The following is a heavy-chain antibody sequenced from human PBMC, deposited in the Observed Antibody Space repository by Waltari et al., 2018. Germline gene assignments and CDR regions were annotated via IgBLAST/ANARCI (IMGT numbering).Heavy chain of an antibody. J-gene: IGHJ4*02. V-gene: IGHV4-59*01. CDR2: IYYSGST. CDR1: GGSISSYY. CDR3: ARGRYSSSCDY. D-gene: IGHD6-6*01. Sequence: QVQLQESGPGLVKPSETLSLTCTVSGGSISSYYWSWIRQPPGKGLEWIGYIYYSGSTNYNPSLKSRVTISVDTSKNQFSLKLSSVTAADTAVYYCARGRYSSSCDYWGQGTLVTVSS.